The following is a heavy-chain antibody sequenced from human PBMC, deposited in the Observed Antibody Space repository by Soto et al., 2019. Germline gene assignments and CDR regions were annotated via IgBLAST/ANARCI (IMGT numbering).Heavy chain of an antibody. CDR1: GYSFTSYW. J-gene: IGHJ6*01. CDR3: ASLVSGAGHYYYYGMDV. V-gene: IGHV5-51*01. CDR2: IYPGDSDT. Sequence: GESLKISCKGSGYSFTSYWIGWVRQMPGKGLEWMGIIYPGDSDTRYSPSFQGQVTISADKSISTAYLQWSSLKASDTAMSYCASLVSGAGHYYYYGMDVWGQGTTVTV. D-gene: IGHD3-10*01.